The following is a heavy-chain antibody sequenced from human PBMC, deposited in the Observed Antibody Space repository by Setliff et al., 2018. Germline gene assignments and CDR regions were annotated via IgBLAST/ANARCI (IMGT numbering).Heavy chain of an antibody. V-gene: IGHV3-23*01. J-gene: IGHJ3*02. D-gene: IGHD1-26*01. CDR2: ISGSGIST. Sequence: PGGSLRLSCAASGFTFSSYAMSWVRQAPGKGLEWVSAISGSGISTYYADSVKGRFTISRDNSKNTLYLQMNSLRAEDTAVYYCAREVVGAPSTFDIWGQGTMVTVSS. CDR1: GFTFSSYA. CDR3: AREVVGAPSTFDI.